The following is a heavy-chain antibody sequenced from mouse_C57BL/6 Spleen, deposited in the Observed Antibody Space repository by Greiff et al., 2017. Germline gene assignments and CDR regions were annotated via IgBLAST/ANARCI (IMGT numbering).Heavy chain of an antibody. CDR3: ARHSKYYFDY. J-gene: IGHJ2*01. CDR1: GSTFSSYG. D-gene: IGHD2-5*01. Sequence: EVQRVESGGDLVKPGGSLKLSCAASGSTFSSYGMSWVRQTPDKRLEWVATISSSGSYTYYPDSVKGRFTISRDNAKNTLYLQISSLKSEDTAMYYCARHSKYYFDYWGQGTTLTVSS. V-gene: IGHV5-6*01. CDR2: ISSSGSYT.